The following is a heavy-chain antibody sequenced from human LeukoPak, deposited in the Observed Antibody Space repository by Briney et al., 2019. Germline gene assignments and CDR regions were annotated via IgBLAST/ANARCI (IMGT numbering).Heavy chain of an antibody. J-gene: IGHJ4*02. V-gene: IGHV5-51*01. D-gene: IGHD1-1*01. CDR1: GFIFTYCW. CDR2: IYPGDSDT. CDR3: ARKEVTTSGLDS. Sequence: KPGESLQISCKGSGFIFTYCWIGSGRQMPGKGLEWVAIIYPGDSDTRYSPSFQGQVTISADKSISTAYLQWSSLQASDTAIYYGARKEVTTSGLDSGGQGTLVTVSS.